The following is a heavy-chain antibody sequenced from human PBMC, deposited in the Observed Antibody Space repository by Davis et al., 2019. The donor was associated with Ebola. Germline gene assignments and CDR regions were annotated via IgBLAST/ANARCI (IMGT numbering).Heavy chain of an antibody. CDR1: GGTFSSYA. Sequence: AASVKVSCKASGGTFSSYAISWVRQAPGQGLEWMGWISAYNGNTNYAQKLQGRVTMPTDTSTSTAYMELRSLRSDDTAVYYCARDRRLTMVQGVLPTNPEYYYGMDVWGQGTTVTVSS. D-gene: IGHD3-10*01. V-gene: IGHV1-18*01. CDR3: ARDRRLTMVQGVLPTNPEYYYGMDV. CDR2: ISAYNGNT. J-gene: IGHJ6*02.